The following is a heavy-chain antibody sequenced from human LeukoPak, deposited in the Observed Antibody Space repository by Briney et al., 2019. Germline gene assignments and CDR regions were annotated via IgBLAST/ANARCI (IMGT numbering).Heavy chain of an antibody. D-gene: IGHD3-3*01. CDR1: GFTFSSYS. V-gene: IGHV3-21*01. Sequence: PGGSLRLSCAASGFTFSSYSMNWVRQAPGKGLEWVSSISSSSSYIYYADSVKGRFTISRDNAKNSLYLQMNSLRAEDTAVYYCARALSPYEETEFDYWGQGTLVTVSS. CDR3: ARALSPYEETEFDY. J-gene: IGHJ4*02. CDR2: ISSSSSYI.